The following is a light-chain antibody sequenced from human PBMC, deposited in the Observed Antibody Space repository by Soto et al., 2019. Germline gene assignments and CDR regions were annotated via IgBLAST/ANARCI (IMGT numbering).Light chain of an antibody. CDR2: QDS. J-gene: IGLJ2*01. Sequence: SYDLTQPPSVSVSPGQTASITCSGDKLGDKYACWYQQKPGQSPVLVIYQDSKRPSGIPERFSGSNSGNTATLTISGTQAMDEADYYCQAWDSSHVVFGGGTKVTVL. CDR3: QAWDSSHVV. CDR1: KLGDKY. V-gene: IGLV3-1*01.